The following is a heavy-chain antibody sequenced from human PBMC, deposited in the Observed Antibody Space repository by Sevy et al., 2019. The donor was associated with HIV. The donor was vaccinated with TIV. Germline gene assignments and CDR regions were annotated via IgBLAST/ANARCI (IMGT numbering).Heavy chain of an antibody. CDR2: IRYDGSNS. V-gene: IGHV3-30*02. CDR1: GFTFSNYG. D-gene: IGHD2-2*01. CDR3: AKDYRIYCSRTSCLFDY. Sequence: GGSLRLSCAASGFTFSNYGMHWARQAPGKGLEWGAFIRYDGSNSYSADSVKGRFTISRDNSKNTLYLQINSLRAEDTAVYYCAKDYRIYCSRTSCLFDYWGQGTLVTVSS. J-gene: IGHJ4*02.